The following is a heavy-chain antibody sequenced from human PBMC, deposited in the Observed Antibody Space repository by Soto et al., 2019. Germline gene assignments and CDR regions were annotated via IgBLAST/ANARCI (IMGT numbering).Heavy chain of an antibody. V-gene: IGHV1-2*04. J-gene: IGHJ6*02. CDR1: GYTFTGYF. CDR2: INPNSGDT. Sequence: SVKVSCKASGYTFTGYFVHWVRQAPGQGLEWMGWINPNSGDTDYPQKFQGWVTMTRDTSINTAYMEVSRLSPDDTAVYYCAREVAGGMDVWGQGTTVTVSS. CDR3: AREVAGGMDV.